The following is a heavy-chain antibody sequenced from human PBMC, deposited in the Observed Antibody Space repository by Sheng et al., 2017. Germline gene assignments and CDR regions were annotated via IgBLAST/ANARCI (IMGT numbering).Heavy chain of an antibody. CDR1: GGSFSGYY. V-gene: IGHV4-34*01. D-gene: IGHD6-19*01. CDR2: INHSGST. CDR3: ARGGGGVSSSGRVPTDY. Sequence: QVQLQQWGAGLLKPSETLSLTCAVYGGSFSGYYWSWIRQPPGKGLEWIGEINHSGSTNYNPSLKSRVTISVDTSKNQFSLKLSSVTAADTAVYYCARGGGGVSSSGRVPTDYWGQGTLVTVSS. J-gene: IGHJ4*02.